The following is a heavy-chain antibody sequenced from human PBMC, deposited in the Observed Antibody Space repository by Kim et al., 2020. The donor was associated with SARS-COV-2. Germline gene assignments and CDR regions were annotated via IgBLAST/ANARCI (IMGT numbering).Heavy chain of an antibody. D-gene: IGHD6-19*01. CDR2: ISYDGSNK. V-gene: IGHV3-30*04. CDR1: GFTFSSYA. Sequence: GGSLRLSCAASGFTFSSYAMHWVRQAPGKGLEGVAVISYDGSNKYYADSGKGRFTISRDNSKNTLYLQMNSLRAEDTAVYYCARGTVAGEGGMVYFQHWGQGTLVTVSS. CDR3: ARGTVAGEGGMVYFQH. J-gene: IGHJ1*01.